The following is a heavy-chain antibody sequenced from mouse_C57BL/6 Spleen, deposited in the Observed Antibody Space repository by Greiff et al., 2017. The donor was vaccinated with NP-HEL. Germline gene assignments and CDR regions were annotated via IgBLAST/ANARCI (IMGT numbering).Heavy chain of an antibody. D-gene: IGHD1-1*01. CDR2: INPGSGGT. CDR3: ARWGDYGSSPYAMDY. CDR1: GYAFTNYL. V-gene: IGHV1-54*01. J-gene: IGHJ4*01. Sequence: QVQLQQSGAELVRPGTSVKVSCKASGYAFTNYLIEWVKQRPGQGLEWIGVINPGSGGTNYNEKFKGKATLTADKSSSTAYMQLSSLTSEDSAVYFCARWGDYGSSPYAMDYWGQGTSVTVSS.